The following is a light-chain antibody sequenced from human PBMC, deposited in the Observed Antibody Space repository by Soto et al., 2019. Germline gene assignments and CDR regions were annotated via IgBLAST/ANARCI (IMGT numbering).Light chain of an antibody. CDR3: QQHNSYSS. CDR2: KAS. Sequence: DIQMTQSPSTLSASVGDRVTITCRASQRISTWLAWYQQKPGKAPKLLIYKASTLESGVPSRFSGSGSGTEFTLTISSLQPDDFATYYCQQHNSYSSFGQGTKVEIK. J-gene: IGKJ1*01. V-gene: IGKV1-5*03. CDR1: QRISTW.